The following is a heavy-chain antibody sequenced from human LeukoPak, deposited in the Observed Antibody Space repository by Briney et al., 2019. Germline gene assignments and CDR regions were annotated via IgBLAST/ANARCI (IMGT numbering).Heavy chain of an antibody. D-gene: IGHD3/OR15-3a*01. CDR3: AKDGPDWRSYSDY. J-gene: IGHJ4*02. CDR2: ITGSGGDT. Sequence: PGGSLRLSCAASGFTFSSYTMNWVRQGPGKGLEWVSSITGSGGDTHYADSVKGRFTISRDNSKNTLYLQMNSLRAEDTAVYYCAKDGPDWRSYSDYWGQGTLVTVSS. CDR1: GFTFSSYT. V-gene: IGHV3-23*01.